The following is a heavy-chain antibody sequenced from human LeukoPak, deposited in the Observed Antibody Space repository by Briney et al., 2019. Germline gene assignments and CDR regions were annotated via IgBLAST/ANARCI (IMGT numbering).Heavy chain of an antibody. CDR1: GGSFSGYY. J-gene: IGHJ4*02. CDR3: ARGPRSDEYSSSLDRLLWRRRSACLDY. CDR2: INHSGST. Sequence: SETLSPTCAVYGGSFSGYYWSWIRQPPGKGLEWIGEINHSGSTNYNPSLKSRVTILVDTSKNQFSLKLSSVTAADTAVYYCARGPRSDEYSSSLDRLLWRRRSACLDYWGQGTLVTVSS. D-gene: IGHD6-6*01. V-gene: IGHV4-34*01.